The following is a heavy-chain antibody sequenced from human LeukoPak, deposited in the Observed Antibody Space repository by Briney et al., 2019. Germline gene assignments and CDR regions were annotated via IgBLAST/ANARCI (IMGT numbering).Heavy chain of an antibody. CDR3: ARDRFDAFDI. Sequence: PSETLSLTCAVYGGSFSGYYWSWIRQPPGKGLEWIGEINHSGSTNYNPSLKSRVTISVDTSKNQFSLKLSSVTAADTAVYYCARDRFDAFDICGQGTMVTVSS. CDR2: INHSGST. D-gene: IGHD1-14*01. CDR1: GGSFSGYY. V-gene: IGHV4-34*01. J-gene: IGHJ3*02.